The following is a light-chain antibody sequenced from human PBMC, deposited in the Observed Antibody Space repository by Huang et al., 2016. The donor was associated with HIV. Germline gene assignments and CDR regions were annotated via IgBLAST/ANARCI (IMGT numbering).Light chain of an antibody. V-gene: IGKV3-20*01. CDR2: GAS. J-gene: IGKJ1*01. CDR1: QSVSSSY. Sequence: EIVLTQSPGTLSLSPGERATLSCRASQSVSSSYLAWYQQKPGQAPRLRIYGASSRATGIPDRFRGSGSGTDFTLTISRLEPEDCAVYYCQQYGSSPGTCGQGTKVEVK. CDR3: QQYGSSPGT.